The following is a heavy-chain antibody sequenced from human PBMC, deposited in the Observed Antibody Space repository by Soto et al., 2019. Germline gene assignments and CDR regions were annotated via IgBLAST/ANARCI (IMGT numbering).Heavy chain of an antibody. CDR3: ARGLTAYDAFEI. CDR1: GYTFTSYD. V-gene: IGHV1-8*01. CDR2: MNPNSGNT. Sequence: SVEGFCKASGYTFTSYDINWVRKATGQGLEWMGWMNPNSGNTGYAQKFQGRVTMTRNTSISTAYMELSSLRSEDTAVYYCARGLTAYDAFEIWGQGTMVTVSS. D-gene: IGHD7-27*01. J-gene: IGHJ3*02.